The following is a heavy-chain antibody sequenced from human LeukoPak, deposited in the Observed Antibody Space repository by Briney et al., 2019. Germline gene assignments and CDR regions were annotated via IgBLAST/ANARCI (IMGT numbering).Heavy chain of an antibody. CDR1: GFNFNIYA. V-gene: IGHV3-21*06. J-gene: IGHJ4*02. CDR3: ARAVPIRRYYYDSSGYAATMGYFDY. Sequence: GGSLRLSCAASGFNFNIYAMNWVRQAPGKGLEWVASVSRSTSHIYYADSVKGRFTISRDNAENSLFLHMNSLRVEDTAVYYCARAVPIRRYYYDSSGYAATMGYFDYWGQGTLVTVSS. D-gene: IGHD3-22*01. CDR2: VSRSTSHI.